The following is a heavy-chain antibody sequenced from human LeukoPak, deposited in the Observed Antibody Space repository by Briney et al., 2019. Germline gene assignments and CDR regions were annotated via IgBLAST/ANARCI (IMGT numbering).Heavy chain of an antibody. CDR3: ARDQAATIESAFDI. Sequence: PSETLSLTCTVSGGSISSSSYYWGWIRQPPGTGLEWIGSIYYSGSTYYNPSLKSRVTISVDTSKNQFSLKLSSVTAADTAVYYCARDQAATIESAFDIWGQGTMVTVSS. J-gene: IGHJ3*02. CDR2: IYYSGST. D-gene: IGHD5-24*01. V-gene: IGHV4-39*07. CDR1: GGSISSSSYY.